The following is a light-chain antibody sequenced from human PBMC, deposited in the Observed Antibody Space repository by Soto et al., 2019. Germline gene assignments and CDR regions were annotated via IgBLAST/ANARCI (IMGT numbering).Light chain of an antibody. J-gene: IGLJ1*01. CDR2: EVS. Sequence: QSALTQPPSASGSPGQSVTISCTGTSSDVGGYNYVSWYQQHPGKAPKLMIYEVSKRPSGVPDRFSGSKSGNTASLTVSGLQAEDEADYYCSSYAGSNKVDVFGTGTKVTVL. CDR3: SSYAGSNKVDV. CDR1: SSDVGGYNY. V-gene: IGLV2-8*01.